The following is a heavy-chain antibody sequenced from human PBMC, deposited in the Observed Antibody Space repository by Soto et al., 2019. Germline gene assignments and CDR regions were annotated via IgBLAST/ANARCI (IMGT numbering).Heavy chain of an antibody. Sequence: ASVKVSCKASGYTFTSYGINWVRQAPGRGLEWMGWINPGNGNTKYSQQFQGRVIIDRDTSASTAYMELSSLRPEDTGVYYCATGGIYYEAWGQGTLVTVS. V-gene: IGHV1-3*01. CDR3: ATGGIYYEA. D-gene: IGHD1-26*01. CDR1: GYTFTSYG. CDR2: INPGNGNT. J-gene: IGHJ5*01.